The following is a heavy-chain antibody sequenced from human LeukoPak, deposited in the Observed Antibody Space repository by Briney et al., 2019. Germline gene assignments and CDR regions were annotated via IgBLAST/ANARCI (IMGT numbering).Heavy chain of an antibody. Sequence: GESLKISCKGSGYSFTSYWIGWVRQMPGKGLEWMGIIYPGDSDTRYSPSFQGQVTISADKSISTAYLQWSSLKASDTAMYYCARHSVITSRIAARILDYRGQGTLVTVSS. D-gene: IGHD6-6*01. V-gene: IGHV5-51*01. CDR3: ARHSVITSRIAARILDY. CDR2: IYPGDSDT. J-gene: IGHJ4*02. CDR1: GYSFTSYW.